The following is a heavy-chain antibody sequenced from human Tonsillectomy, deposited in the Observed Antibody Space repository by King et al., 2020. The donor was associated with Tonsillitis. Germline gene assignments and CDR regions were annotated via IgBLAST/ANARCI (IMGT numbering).Heavy chain of an antibody. CDR1: GFTVSSNY. CDR2: VYSGGAT. CDR3: ARKGGGHGSGWGDGFHY. Sequence: VQLVESGGDLVQPGGSLRLSCAASGFTVSSNYMTWVRQAPGKGLEWVSLVYSGGATYYADSVKGRFTISRDNSKNTLHLQMNNLRVEDTAVYYCARKGGGHGSGWGDGFHYWGQGTLVTVSS. V-gene: IGHV3-66*01. J-gene: IGHJ4*02. D-gene: IGHD6-19*01.